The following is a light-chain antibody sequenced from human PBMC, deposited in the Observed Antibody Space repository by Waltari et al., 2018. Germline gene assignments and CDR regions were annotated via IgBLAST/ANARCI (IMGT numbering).Light chain of an antibody. V-gene: IGKV4-1*01. Sequence: DIVMTQSPDSLAVSLGARATINCKSSQSLLYSSNNKNSLAWYQQKPGQPPKLLIYWASSRESWVPDRFSASGSGTDFTLTISSLQAEDVAVYYCQQYYSTPLTFGGWTKVEIK. J-gene: IGKJ4*01. CDR1: QSLLYSSNNKNS. CDR2: WAS. CDR3: QQYYSTPLT.